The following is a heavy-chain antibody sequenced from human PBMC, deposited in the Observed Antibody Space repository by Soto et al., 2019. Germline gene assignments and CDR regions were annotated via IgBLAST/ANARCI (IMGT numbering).Heavy chain of an antibody. CDR2: IGSSSGYT. Sequence: PGGSLRLSCAASGFTFSDYYMSWIRQAPGKGLEWVSYIGSSSGYTNYADSVKGRFTISRDNAKNTLYLQMNSLRAEDTAVYYCAKEYGRIDYWGQGTLVTVSS. CDR3: AKEYGRIDY. CDR1: GFTFSDYY. J-gene: IGHJ4*02. D-gene: IGHD4-17*01. V-gene: IGHV3-11*06.